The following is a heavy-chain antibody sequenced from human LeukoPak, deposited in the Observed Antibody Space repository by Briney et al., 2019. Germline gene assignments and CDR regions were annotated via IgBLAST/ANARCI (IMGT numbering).Heavy chain of an antibody. CDR1: GGSFSGYY. J-gene: IGHJ4*02. CDR3: ARLQMATPPPYFDY. Sequence: ASETLSLTCAVYGGSFSGYYWSWIRQPPGKGLEWIGSIYYSGSTYYNPSLKSRVTISVDTSKNQFSLKLSSVTAADTAVYYCARLQMATPPPYFDYWGQGTLVTVSS. D-gene: IGHD5-24*01. CDR2: IYYSGST. V-gene: IGHV4-34*01.